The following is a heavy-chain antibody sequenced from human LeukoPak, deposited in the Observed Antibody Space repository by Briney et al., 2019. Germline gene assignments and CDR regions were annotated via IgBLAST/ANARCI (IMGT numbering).Heavy chain of an antibody. J-gene: IGHJ4*02. Sequence: SETLSLTCAVYGGSFSGYYWSWIRQPPGKGLEWIGEINHSGSTNYNPSLKSRVTISVDTSKNQFSLKLSSVTAADTAVYYCATLIVVVTGYYFDYWGQGTLVTVSS. D-gene: IGHD2-2*01. CDR1: GGSFSGYY. CDR3: ATLIVVVTGYYFDY. V-gene: IGHV4-34*01. CDR2: INHSGST.